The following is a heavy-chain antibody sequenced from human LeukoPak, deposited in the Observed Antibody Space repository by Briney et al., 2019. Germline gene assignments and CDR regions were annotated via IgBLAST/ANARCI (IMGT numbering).Heavy chain of an antibody. D-gene: IGHD3-3*01. CDR2: INHSGST. Sequence: GSLRLSCAASGFTFSSYAMSWIRQPPGKGLGWIGEINHSGSTNYNPSLKSRVTISVDTSKNQFSLKLSSVTAADTAVYYCARGRPYTYYDFWSGYYPDNFDYWGQGTLATVSS. V-gene: IGHV4-34*01. J-gene: IGHJ4*02. CDR1: GFTFSSYA. CDR3: ARGRPYTYYDFWSGYYPDNFDY.